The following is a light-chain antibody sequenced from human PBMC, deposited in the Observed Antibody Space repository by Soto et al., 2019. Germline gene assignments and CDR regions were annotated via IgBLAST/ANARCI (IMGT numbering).Light chain of an antibody. J-gene: IGKJ5*01. CDR1: QDITNF. CDR3: QQYLSAPLT. V-gene: IGKV1-27*01. Sequence: DIQMTQSPSSLSASIGDRATITCLASQDITNFLAWYRQKPGRDPKLLVSGASALQSGVPRRFSASGSGTDFTLTIDSFQPEDVATYYCQQYLSAPLTFGQGTRLEIK. CDR2: GAS.